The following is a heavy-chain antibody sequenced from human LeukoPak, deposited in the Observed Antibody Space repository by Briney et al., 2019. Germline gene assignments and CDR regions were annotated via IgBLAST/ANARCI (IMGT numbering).Heavy chain of an antibody. CDR1: GYTFTSYG. CDR2: ISAYNGNT. Sequence: ASVKVSCKASGYTFTSYGISWVRQAPGQGLEWMGWISAYNGNTNYAQKLQGRVTMTTDTSTSTAYMELRSLRSDDTAVYYCARGIHPAGDFWSGYYPAFDYWGQGTLVTVSS. J-gene: IGHJ4*02. V-gene: IGHV1-18*01. CDR3: ARGIHPAGDFWSGYYPAFDY. D-gene: IGHD3-3*01.